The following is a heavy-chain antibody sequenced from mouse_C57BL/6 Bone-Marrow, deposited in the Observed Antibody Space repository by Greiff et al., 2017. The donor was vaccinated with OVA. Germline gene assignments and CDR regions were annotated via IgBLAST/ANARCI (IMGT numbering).Heavy chain of an antibody. CDR3: VTTAYWYFDV. V-gene: IGHV10-1*01. D-gene: IGHD1-2*01. J-gene: IGHJ1*03. CDR2: IRSKSNNYAT. CDR1: GFSFNTYA. Sequence: DVQLQESGGGLVQPKGSLKLSCAASGFSFNTYAMNWVRQAPGKGLEWVARIRSKSNNYATYYADSVKDRFTISRDDSESMLYLQMNNLKTEDTAMYYCVTTAYWYFDVWGTGTTVTVSS.